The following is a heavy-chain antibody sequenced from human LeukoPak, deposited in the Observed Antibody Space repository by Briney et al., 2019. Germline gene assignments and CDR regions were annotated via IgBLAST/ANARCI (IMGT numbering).Heavy chain of an antibody. V-gene: IGHV3-48*02. CDR3: AKVIRGGYGMDV. D-gene: IGHD3-10*01. J-gene: IGHJ6*02. CDR1: GFTFSSFG. Sequence: PAGSLRLSCAASGFTFSSFGMNWVRQAPGKGLEWVSYISDSSSLTYYADSVKGRFTISRDNAKNSLSLQLNSLRDEDTAVYFCAKVIRGGYGMDVWGQGTTVTVSS. CDR2: ISDSSSLT.